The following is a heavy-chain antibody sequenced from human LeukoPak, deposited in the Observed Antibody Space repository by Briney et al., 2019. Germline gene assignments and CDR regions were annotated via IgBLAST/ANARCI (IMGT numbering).Heavy chain of an antibody. CDR3: AKPEDPARAAPYSFDY. D-gene: IGHD1-14*01. Sequence: PGGSLRLSCAASGFTFSSHAMSWARQAPGKGLEWVSAISGSGGSTYYADSVKGRFTISRDNSKNTLYLQMNSLRAEDTAVYYCAKPEDPARAAPYSFDYWGQGTLATVSS. J-gene: IGHJ4*02. V-gene: IGHV3-23*01. CDR1: GFTFSSHA. CDR2: ISGSGGST.